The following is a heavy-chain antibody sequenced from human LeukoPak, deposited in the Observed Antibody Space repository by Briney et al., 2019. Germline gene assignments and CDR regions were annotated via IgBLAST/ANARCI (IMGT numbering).Heavy chain of an antibody. CDR3: ARVRYSSRPSDY. J-gene: IGHJ4*02. D-gene: IGHD6-13*01. CDR1: GGSISSGGYY. Sequence: PSQTLSLTCTVSGGSISSGGYYWGRIRQPPGKGLEWIGYIYHSGSTYYNPSLKSRVTISVDRSKNQFSLKLSSVTAADTAVYYCARVRYSSRPSDYWGQGTLVTVSS. CDR2: IYHSGST. V-gene: IGHV4-30-2*01.